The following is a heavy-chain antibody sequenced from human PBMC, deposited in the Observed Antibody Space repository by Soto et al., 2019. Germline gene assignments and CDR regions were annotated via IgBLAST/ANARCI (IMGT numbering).Heavy chain of an antibody. J-gene: IGHJ4*02. CDR1: GFTFSSYE. CDR3: ARGDDILTGTLDY. CDR2: ISSSGGTI. V-gene: IGHV3-48*03. D-gene: IGHD3-9*01. Sequence: GGSLRLSCAASGFTFSSYEMNWVRQAPGKGLEWVSYISSSGGTIYYADSVKDRFTISRDNAKNSLYLQMNSLRDEDTAVYYCARGDDILTGTLDYWGQGTLVTV.